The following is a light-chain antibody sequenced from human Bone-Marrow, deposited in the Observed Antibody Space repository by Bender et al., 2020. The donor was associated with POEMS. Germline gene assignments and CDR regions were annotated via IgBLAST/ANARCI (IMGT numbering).Light chain of an antibody. CDR3: SSYTPRSSIVP. CDR1: TSDVGRYNY. V-gene: IGLV2-14*03. CDR2: DVT. Sequence: QSALTQPASVSGSPGQSITISCTGTTSDVGRYNYVAWYQQYPGKVPKLMIYDVTNRPSGISNRFSGSKSGNTASLTISGLQAEDEAYYYCSSYTPRSSIVPFGGGTKLTVL. J-gene: IGLJ2*01.